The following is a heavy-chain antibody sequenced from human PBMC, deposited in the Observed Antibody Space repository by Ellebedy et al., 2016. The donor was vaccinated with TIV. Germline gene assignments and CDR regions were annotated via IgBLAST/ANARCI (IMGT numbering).Heavy chain of an antibody. Sequence: AASVKVSCKASGYTFNNYGISWVRQAPGQGLEWMGWISAYNGNTKYAQKFQDRVTMTTDTSTSTAYMELRSLRSDDTAVYFCARDSTTLIPGYYLGVWGQGTTVTVSS. D-gene: IGHD5-12*01. V-gene: IGHV1-18*01. CDR1: GYTFNNYG. CDR2: ISAYNGNT. J-gene: IGHJ6*02. CDR3: ARDSTTLIPGYYLGV.